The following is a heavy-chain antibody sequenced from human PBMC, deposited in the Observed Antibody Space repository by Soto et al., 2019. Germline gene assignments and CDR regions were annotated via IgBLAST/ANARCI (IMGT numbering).Heavy chain of an antibody. CDR2: ISSSGSTI. J-gene: IGHJ4*02. Sequence: PGGSLRLSCAASGFTFSSYEMNWVRQAPGKGLEWVSYISSSGSTIYYADSVKGRFTISRDNAKNSLYLQMNSLRAEDTAVYYCARDSSFLVEATFNYWGQCTLVTVS. CDR1: GFTFSSYE. D-gene: IGHD1-26*01. V-gene: IGHV3-48*03. CDR3: ARDSSFLVEATFNY.